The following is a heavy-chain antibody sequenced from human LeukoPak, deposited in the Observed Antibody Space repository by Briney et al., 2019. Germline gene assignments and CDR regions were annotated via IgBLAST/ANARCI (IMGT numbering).Heavy chain of an antibody. J-gene: IGHJ5*02. CDR2: TYYSGST. CDR3: ARQDRSTTYYYGSGSISGWFDP. D-gene: IGHD3-10*01. V-gene: IGHV4-39*01. Sequence: SETLSLTCTVSGGSISSSSYYWGWIRQPPGKGLEWIVSTYYSGSTYYNPSLKSRVTISVDTSTNQFSLNLSSVTAADTAVYYCARQDRSTTYYYGSGSISGWFDPWGQGTLVTVSS. CDR1: GGSISSSSYY.